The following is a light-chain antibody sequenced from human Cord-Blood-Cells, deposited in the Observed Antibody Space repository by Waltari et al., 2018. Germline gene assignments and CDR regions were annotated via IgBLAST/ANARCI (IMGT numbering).Light chain of an antibody. CDR2: GAS. J-gene: IGKJ2*01. CDR1: QSVSSSY. V-gene: IGKV3D-7*01. CDR3: QQDYNLPYP. Sequence: EIVMTQSPATLSLSPGERATLSCRARQSVSSSYLSWYQQKPGQAPRLLIYGASTRATGIPARFSGSGSGTDFTLTISSLQPEDFAVYDCQQDYNLPYPFGQGTKLEIK.